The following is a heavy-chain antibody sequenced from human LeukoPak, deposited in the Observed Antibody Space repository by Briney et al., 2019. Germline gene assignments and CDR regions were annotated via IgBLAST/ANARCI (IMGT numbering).Heavy chain of an antibody. Sequence: GRSLRLSCAASGFTFSSYGMHWVRQAPGKGLEWVSGIGVGGTTYYADSVKGRFTISRDTSKSTLSLQMNSLRAEDTAVYYCAKTQGYYDCWGQGTLVTVSS. V-gene: IGHV3-23*01. CDR2: IGVGGTT. J-gene: IGHJ4*02. CDR3: AKTQGYYDC. D-gene: IGHD3-22*01. CDR1: GFTFSSYG.